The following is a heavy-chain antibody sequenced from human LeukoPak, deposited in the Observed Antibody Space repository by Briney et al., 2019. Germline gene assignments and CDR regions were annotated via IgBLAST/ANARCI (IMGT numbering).Heavy chain of an antibody. CDR3: ARVSPCGDFDC. D-gene: IGHD4-17*01. V-gene: IGHV1-2*02. CDR1: GYTFTAYY. CDR2: VNPNTGGT. Sequence: ASVKVSCKASGYTFTAYYIHWVRQPPGQGLEWLGWVNPNTGGTNFSPKFQGRVTMTRDTSIRMTYMELTSLKSDDAAVYYCARVSPCGDFDCWGQGTLVTVSS. J-gene: IGHJ4*02.